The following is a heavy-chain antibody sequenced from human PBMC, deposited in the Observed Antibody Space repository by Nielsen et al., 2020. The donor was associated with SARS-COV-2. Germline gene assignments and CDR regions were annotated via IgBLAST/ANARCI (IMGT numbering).Heavy chain of an antibody. CDR3: ARDRTSNGDYGEGDY. D-gene: IGHD4-17*01. J-gene: IGHJ4*02. CDR1: GGSVSSSSYY. V-gene: IGHV4-39*07. Sequence: SETLSLTWTVSGGSVSSSSYYWGWVRQPPWKGLEWIGSIYYSGSTYYNPSLKSRVTISVDTSENQFSLKLNSVTAADTAVYFCARDRTSNGDYGEGDYWGQGLLVTVSS. CDR2: IYYSGST.